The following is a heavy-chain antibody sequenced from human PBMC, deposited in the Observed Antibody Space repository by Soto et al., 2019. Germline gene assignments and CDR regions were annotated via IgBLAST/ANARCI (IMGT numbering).Heavy chain of an antibody. CDR2: IGGYKGNT. CDR3: APHTLDTGMPSGY. V-gene: IGHV1-18*01. CDR1: GYTFTNYG. J-gene: IGHJ4*02. D-gene: IGHD5-18*01. Sequence: QVQLVQSGAEVREPGASVKVSCKASGYTFTNYGVSWVRQAPGQGLEWMGWIGGYKGNTNYAQKLQGRATLTTDTYTSTAYMELRSLRSDDTAVYYCAPHTLDTGMPSGYWGQGTLVTVSS.